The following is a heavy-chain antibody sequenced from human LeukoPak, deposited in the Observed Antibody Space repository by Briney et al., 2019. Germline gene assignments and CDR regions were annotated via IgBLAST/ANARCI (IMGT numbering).Heavy chain of an antibody. CDR1: GDSISSYY. V-gene: IGHV4-4*07. D-gene: IGHD3-22*01. CDR2: TYTSGST. CDR3: ARDSRTRSGYYPDY. Sequence: SSETLSLTCTVSGDSISSYYWSWIRQPAGKGLEWIGRTYTSGSTNYNPSLKSRVTMSVDTSKNQFSLKLSSVTAADTAVYYCARDSRTRSGYYPDYWGQGTLVTVSS. J-gene: IGHJ4*02.